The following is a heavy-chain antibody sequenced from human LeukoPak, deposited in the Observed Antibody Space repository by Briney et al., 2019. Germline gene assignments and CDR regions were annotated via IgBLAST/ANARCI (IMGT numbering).Heavy chain of an antibody. CDR2: IKQDGSEK. Sequence: PGGSLRLSCAASGFTFISYWMSWVRQAPGKGLEWVANIKQDGSEKYYVDSVKGRFTISRDNAKNSLYLQMNSLRAEDTAVYYCARVDGRSGAFDIWGQGTMVTVSS. V-gene: IGHV3-7*01. CDR3: ARVDGRSGAFDI. D-gene: IGHD1-1*01. CDR1: GFTFISYW. J-gene: IGHJ3*02.